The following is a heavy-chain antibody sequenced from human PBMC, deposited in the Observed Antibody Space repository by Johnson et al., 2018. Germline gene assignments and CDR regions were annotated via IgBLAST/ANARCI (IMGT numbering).Heavy chain of an antibody. CDR1: GFTFSSYS. CDR2: ISSSDSYT. D-gene: IGHD2-21*02. CDR3: VVIVVVTARDTFDI. Sequence: VQLVESGGGLVKPGGSLRLSCAVSGFTFSSYSVNWVRQAPGKGLEWVTSISSSDSYTYYADSVKGRFTISRDNAKNSLSLQMNSLRAEDTAVYYCVVIVVVTARDTFDIWGQGTMVTVSS. V-gene: IGHV3-21*01. J-gene: IGHJ3*02.